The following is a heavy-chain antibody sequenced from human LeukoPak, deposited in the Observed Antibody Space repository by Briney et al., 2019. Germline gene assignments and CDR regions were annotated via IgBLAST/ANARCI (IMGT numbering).Heavy chain of an antibody. CDR3: ARTFYGDYRRWFDY. Sequence: PSETLSLTCTLSGGSISSYYWSWIRQPPGKGLEWIGYIYYSGSTNYNPSLKSRVTISIDTSKNQFSLKLSSLTAADTAVYYCARTFYGDYRRWFDYWGQGTLVTVSS. J-gene: IGHJ5*01. CDR2: IYYSGST. CDR1: GGSISSYY. D-gene: IGHD4-17*01. V-gene: IGHV4-59*01.